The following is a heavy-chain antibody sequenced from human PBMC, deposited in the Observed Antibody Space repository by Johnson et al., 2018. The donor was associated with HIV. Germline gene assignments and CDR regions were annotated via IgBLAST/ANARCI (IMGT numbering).Heavy chain of an antibody. V-gene: IGHV3-23*04. CDR1: GFTFSSYA. J-gene: IGHJ3*02. Sequence: VQLVESGGGVVQPGRSLRLSCAASGFTFSSYAMSWVRQAPGKGLEWVSAISGSGGSTYYADSVEGRFTISRDNSKNTLYRQMNSLRAEDTAVYYCAKEDQPLLWGSTFDIWGQGTMVTVSS. CDR2: ISGSGGST. D-gene: IGHD3-16*01. CDR3: AKEDQPLLWGSTFDI.